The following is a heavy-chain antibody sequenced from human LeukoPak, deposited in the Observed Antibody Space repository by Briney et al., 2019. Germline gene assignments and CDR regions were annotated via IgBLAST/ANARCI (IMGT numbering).Heavy chain of an antibody. CDR1: Y. V-gene: IGHV3-11*01. Sequence: YMXXIRQAPGKGLEWVSYISSSGSTIYYADSVKGRFTISRDNAKNSLYLQMNSLRAEDTAVYYCARDPHGLDYWGQGTLVTVSS. CDR3: ARDPHGLDY. CDR2: ISSSGSTI. J-gene: IGHJ4*02.